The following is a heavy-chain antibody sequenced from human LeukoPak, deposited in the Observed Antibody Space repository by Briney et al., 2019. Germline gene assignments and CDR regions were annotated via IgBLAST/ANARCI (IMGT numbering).Heavy chain of an antibody. D-gene: IGHD2-2*01. CDR2: INPNSGGT. J-gene: IGHJ6*03. V-gene: IGHV1-2*02. CDR3: ATQGYCSSTSCTDYYYYYMDV. CDR1: GYTFTGYY. Sequence: ASVKVSCKASGYTFTGYYMHWVRQAPGQGLEWMGWINPNSGGTNYAQKFQGRVTMTRDTSISTAYMELSRLRSDDTAVYYCATQGYCSSTSCTDYYYYYMDVWGKGTTVTVSS.